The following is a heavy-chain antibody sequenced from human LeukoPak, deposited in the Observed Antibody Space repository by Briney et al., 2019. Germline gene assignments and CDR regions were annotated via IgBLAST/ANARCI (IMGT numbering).Heavy chain of an antibody. J-gene: IGHJ4*02. CDR3: ARFSGRN. CDR2: IKQDGSAK. CDR1: GFTLSIYW. D-gene: IGHD2-15*01. V-gene: IGHV3-7*01. Sequence: PGGSLRLSCAASGFTLSIYWMTWVRQAPGKGLEWVANIKQDGSAKYYVDSVKGRFTISRDNAKNSLYLQMGSLRAEDTAVYYCARFSGRNWGQGTLVTVSS.